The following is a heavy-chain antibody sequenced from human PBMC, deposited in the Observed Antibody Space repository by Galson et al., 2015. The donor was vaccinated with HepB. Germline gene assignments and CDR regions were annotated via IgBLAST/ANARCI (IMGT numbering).Heavy chain of an antibody. J-gene: IGHJ3*02. Sequence: SLRLSCAASGFTFSDYALNWVRQAPGKGLEWVSAISGSGGRTHYAVSVKGRFTISRDNSKNTLYLQMNSLRVEDMAVYHCAKDRGDYGDYNDAFDIWGQGTMVTVSS. CDR1: GFTFSDYA. V-gene: IGHV3-23*01. CDR3: AKDRGDYGDYNDAFDI. CDR2: ISGSGGRT. D-gene: IGHD4-17*01.